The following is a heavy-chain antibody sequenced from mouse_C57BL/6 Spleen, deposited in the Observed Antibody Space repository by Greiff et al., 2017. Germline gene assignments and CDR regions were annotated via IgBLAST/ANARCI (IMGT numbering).Heavy chain of an antibody. D-gene: IGHD1-1*01. CDR2: ISYDGSN. Sequence: EVKLLESGPGLVKPSQSLSLTCSVTGYSITSGYYWNWIRQFPGNKLEWMGYISYDGSNNYNPSLKNRISITRDTSKNQFFLKLNSVTTEDTATYYCARPIYYYGSSYLYWYFDVWGTGTTVTVSS. CDR3: ARPIYYYGSSYLYWYFDV. J-gene: IGHJ1*03. CDR1: GYSITSGYY. V-gene: IGHV3-6*01.